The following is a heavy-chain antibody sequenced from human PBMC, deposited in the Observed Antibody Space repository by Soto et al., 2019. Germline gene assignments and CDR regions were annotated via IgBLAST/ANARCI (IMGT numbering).Heavy chain of an antibody. CDR2: MYNSERT. V-gene: IGHV4-4*07. Sequence: PSETVSLTXTVSGGSISGYYWSWIRQPAGKGLEWIGRMYNSERTNYNPSLKSRVTMSMDTSKNQFSLKLTSVTAADTAVYFCAREPLAHSYFDLWGQGTLVTVSS. J-gene: IGHJ4*02. CDR1: GGSISGYY. CDR3: AREPLAHSYFDL.